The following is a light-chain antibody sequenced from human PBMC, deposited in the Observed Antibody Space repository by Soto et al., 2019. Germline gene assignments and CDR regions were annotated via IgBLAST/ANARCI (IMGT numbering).Light chain of an antibody. CDR2: GAS. J-gene: IGKJ2*01. Sequence: EIVLMQSPGTLSLSPGERATLSCRASQSVSSNYLAWYQQKPGQAPRLLIYGASSGATGIPDRFSGSGAGTNFTLTISRLEPEDFAVYYCHQYGTLPRTFGQGTKLEIK. V-gene: IGKV3-20*01. CDR1: QSVSSNY. CDR3: HQYGTLPRT.